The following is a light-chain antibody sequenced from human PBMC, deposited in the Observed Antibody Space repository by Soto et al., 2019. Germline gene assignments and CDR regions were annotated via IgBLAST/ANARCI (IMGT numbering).Light chain of an antibody. CDR3: HQRNNWPLT. J-gene: IGKJ4*01. V-gene: IGKV3-11*01. Sequence: LTQSLAHLLLHPGDRATLSCMASHSVSSYLAWFRQKPGQPPRLLIYDASSRATGIPARFSGSGSGTDSTLTISSLEPEDFAVYYCHQRNNWPLTFGGGTKVDTK. CDR1: HSVSSY. CDR2: DAS.